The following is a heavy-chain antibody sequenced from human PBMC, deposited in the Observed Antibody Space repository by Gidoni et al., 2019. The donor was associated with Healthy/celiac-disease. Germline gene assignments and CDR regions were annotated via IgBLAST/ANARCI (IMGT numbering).Heavy chain of an antibody. J-gene: IGHJ4*02. Sequence: EVQLVESGGGLVKPGGSVRPCCAASGFTFSSYSMNWVRQAPGKGLEWVSSISSSSSYIYYADSVKGRFTISRDNAKISRYLQMNSLRAEDTAVYYCARQSGSYSYWGQGTLVTVSS. CDR1: GFTFSSYS. CDR2: ISSSSSYI. CDR3: ARQSGSYSY. D-gene: IGHD1-26*01. V-gene: IGHV3-21*01.